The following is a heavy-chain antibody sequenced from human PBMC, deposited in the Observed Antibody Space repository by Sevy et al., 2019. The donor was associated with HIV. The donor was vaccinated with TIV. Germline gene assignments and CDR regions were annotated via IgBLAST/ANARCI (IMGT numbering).Heavy chain of an antibody. D-gene: IGHD3-22*01. V-gene: IGHV4-59*01. CDR1: GDSISSSF. J-gene: IGHJ5*02. CDR2: ISHSGST. CDR3: TRDFYDNRPRGFDP. Sequence: SETLSLTCTVSGDSISSSFWSWIRQPPGKGLEWIGYISHSGSTNYSPSLKSRVTISVDTSKNQFSLKVNSVTAADTAVYYCTRDFYDNRPRGFDPWGQGILLTVSS.